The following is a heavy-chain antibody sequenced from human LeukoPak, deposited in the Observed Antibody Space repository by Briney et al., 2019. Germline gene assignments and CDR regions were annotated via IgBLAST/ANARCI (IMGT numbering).Heavy chain of an antibody. Sequence: PSETLSLTCTVSGGSISGYYWSWIRQPPGKGLEWIGYIFYSGSTNYNPSLKSRVTISLGTSKNQFSLRLSSVTAADTAVYYCARHGGGSSFYLWGRRTLVTVSS. CDR1: GGSISGYY. CDR2: IFYSGST. J-gene: IGHJ2*01. CDR3: ARHGGGSSFYL. D-gene: IGHD4-23*01. V-gene: IGHV4-59*08.